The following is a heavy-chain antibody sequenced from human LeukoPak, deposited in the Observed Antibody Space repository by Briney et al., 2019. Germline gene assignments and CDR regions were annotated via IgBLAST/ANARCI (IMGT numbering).Heavy chain of an antibody. CDR1: GYTFTSYD. CDR3: AREYYDSSGYYQKTDY. J-gene: IGHJ4*02. V-gene: IGHV1-8*01. CDR2: MNPNSGNT. Sequence: ASVKVSCKASGYTFTSYDINWVRQATGQGLEWMGWMNPNSGNTGYAQKFQGRVTMTRNTSISTAYMELSRLRSDDTAVYYCAREYYDSSGYYQKTDYWGQGTLVTVSS. D-gene: IGHD3-22*01.